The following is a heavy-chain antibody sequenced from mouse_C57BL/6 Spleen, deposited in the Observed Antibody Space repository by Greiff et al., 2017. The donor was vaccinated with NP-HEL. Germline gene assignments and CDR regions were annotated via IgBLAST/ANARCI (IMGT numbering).Heavy chain of an antibody. Sequence: VQLQQSGAELVKPGASVKLSCKASGYTFTEYTIHWVKQRSGQGLEWIGWFYPGSGSIKYNEKFKDKATLTADKSSSTVYMELSRLTSEDSAVYFWARLHYYGSRPYYFDYWGQGTTLTVSS. D-gene: IGHD1-1*01. CDR1: GYTFTEYT. CDR2: FYPGSGSI. CDR3: ARLHYYGSRPYYFDY. J-gene: IGHJ2*01. V-gene: IGHV1-62-2*01.